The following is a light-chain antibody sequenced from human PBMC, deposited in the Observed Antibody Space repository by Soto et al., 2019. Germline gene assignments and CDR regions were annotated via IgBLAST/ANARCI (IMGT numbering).Light chain of an antibody. CDR1: QSVRTY. J-gene: IGKJ5*01. CDR3: HQYYDTPLT. CDR2: GAS. V-gene: IGKV3-11*01. Sequence: EIVLTQSPATLSLFPGERATLSCRASQSVRTYLAWYQQKPGQAPRLLIYGASSRATGIPDRFSGSGSGTDFTLTIRSVQAEDVAVYYCHQYYDTPLTFGQGTRLEIK.